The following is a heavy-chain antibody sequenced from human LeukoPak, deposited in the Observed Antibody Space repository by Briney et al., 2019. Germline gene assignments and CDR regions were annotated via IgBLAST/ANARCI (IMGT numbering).Heavy chain of an antibody. CDR3: ARVSVTTNWGSFDAFDI. D-gene: IGHD7-27*01. CDR1: GYTFTDYY. CDR2: INPNSGGT. V-gene: IGHV1-2*02. J-gene: IGHJ3*02. Sequence: ASVKASCKASGYTFTDYYMHWVRQAPGQGLEWMGWINPNSGGTNYAQKFQGRVTVTRDTSISAAYMELSRLRSDDTAVYYCARVSVTTNWGSFDAFDIWGQGTMVTVSS.